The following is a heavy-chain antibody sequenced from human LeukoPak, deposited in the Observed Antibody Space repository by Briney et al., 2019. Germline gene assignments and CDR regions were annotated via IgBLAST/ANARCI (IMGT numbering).Heavy chain of an antibody. CDR2: IRQDGSEK. V-gene: IGHV3-7*01. D-gene: IGHD3-22*01. J-gene: IGHJ3*02. Sequence: GGSLRLSCAASGFTFATYWMTWVRQAPGKGLEWVAKIRQDGSEKQYVDSVKGRFTISRDNAKNSLYLQMNSLRAEDTAVYFCARDPYHSETSGYEFGAFDIWGQGTKVTLSS. CDR1: GFTFATYW. CDR3: ARDPYHSETSGYEFGAFDI.